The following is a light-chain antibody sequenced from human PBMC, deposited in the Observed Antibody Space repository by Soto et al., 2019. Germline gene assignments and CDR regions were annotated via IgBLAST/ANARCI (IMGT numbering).Light chain of an antibody. Sequence: QSVLTQPPSVSGAPGQRVTISCTGSSSNIGARFDVHWYQQLPGTTPKLLISNNNNRPSGVPDRFSGSKSGTSASLAITGLQAEDEADYYCQSYDSSLSAYVFGTGTKLTVL. CDR2: NNN. CDR3: QSYDSSLSAYV. V-gene: IGLV1-40*01. J-gene: IGLJ1*01. CDR1: SSNIGARFD.